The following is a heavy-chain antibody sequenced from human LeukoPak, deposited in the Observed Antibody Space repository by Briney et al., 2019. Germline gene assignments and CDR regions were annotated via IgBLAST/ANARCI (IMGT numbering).Heavy chain of an antibody. V-gene: IGHV5-51*01. CDR2: IYPGDSDT. CDR1: GYSFTSYW. D-gene: IGHD3-3*02. Sequence: GESLKISCKGSGYSFTSYWIGWVRQMPGKGLEWMGIIYPGDSDTRYSPSFQGQVTLLVDKYISTAYLQWSSLRASDTAIYYCARQALAASDSWGQGTLVTVSS. CDR3: ARQALAASDS. J-gene: IGHJ4*02.